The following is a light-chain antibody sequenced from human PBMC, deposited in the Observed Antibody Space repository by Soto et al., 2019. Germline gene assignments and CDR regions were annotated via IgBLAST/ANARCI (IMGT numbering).Light chain of an antibody. V-gene: IGKV3D-20*01. Sequence: EIVLTQSPATLSLSPGERATLSCGASQSVSSSYSAWYQQKPGLAPRLLIYDASSRATGIPDRFSGSGSGTDFTLNISRLEPEDFAVYYCQQYGSSPYTFGQGTKLEIK. J-gene: IGKJ2*01. CDR3: QQYGSSPYT. CDR1: QSVSSSY. CDR2: DAS.